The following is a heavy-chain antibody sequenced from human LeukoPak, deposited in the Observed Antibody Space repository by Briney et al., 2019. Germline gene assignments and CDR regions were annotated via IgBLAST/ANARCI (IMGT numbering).Heavy chain of an antibody. CDR3: TRVPVAGHKYFDY. CDR1: GFTFSRYS. V-gene: IGHV3-48*01. D-gene: IGHD6-19*01. CDR2: ISSSSSTI. J-gene: IGHJ4*02. Sequence: GGSLRLSCAASGFTFSRYSMNWVRQAPAKGLEWVSYISSSSSTIYYADSVKGRFTISRDNAKNSLYLQMKSLKTEDTAVYYCTRVPVAGHKYFDYWGQGTLVTVSS.